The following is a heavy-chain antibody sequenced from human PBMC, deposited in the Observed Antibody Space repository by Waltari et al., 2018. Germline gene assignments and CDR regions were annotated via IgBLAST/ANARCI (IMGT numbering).Heavy chain of an antibody. D-gene: IGHD6-19*01. CDR2: ISYDGSNK. J-gene: IGHJ3*02. CDR1: GFTFSSYA. V-gene: IGHV3-30-3*01. Sequence: QVQLVESGGGVVQPGRSLRLSCAASGFTFSSYAMHWVRQAPGKGLEWVAVISYDGSNKYYADSVKGRFTISRDNSKNTLYLQMNSLRAEDTAVYYCAREDSSGWPSGAFDIWGQGTMVIVSS. CDR3: AREDSSGWPSGAFDI.